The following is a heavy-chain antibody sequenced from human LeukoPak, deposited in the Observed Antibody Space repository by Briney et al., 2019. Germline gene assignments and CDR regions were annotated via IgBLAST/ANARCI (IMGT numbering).Heavy chain of an antibody. CDR2: ISDSGGGT. Sequence: PGGSLRLSCAASGFTFNSYAMSWVRQTPGKGLEWVSGISDSGGGTYSADSVKGRFTISRDNSKSTLYLQMNSLRAEDTAVYYCARVPHNSRYSSIYYYFDYWGQGTLVTVSS. CDR3: ARVPHNSRYSSIYYYFDY. CDR1: GFTFNSYA. D-gene: IGHD6-13*01. J-gene: IGHJ4*02. V-gene: IGHV3-23*01.